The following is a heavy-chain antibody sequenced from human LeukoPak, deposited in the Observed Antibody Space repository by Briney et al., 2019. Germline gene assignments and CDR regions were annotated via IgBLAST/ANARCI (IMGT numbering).Heavy chain of an antibody. J-gene: IGHJ4*02. CDR2: INHSGST. D-gene: IGHD2-2*01. CDR1: GGSFSGYY. CDR3: ARVARGCSSTSCYHSVDY. Sequence: TSETLSLTCAVYGGSFSGYYWSWIRQPPGKGLEWIGEINHSGSTNYNPSLKSRVTISVDTFKSQFSLKLSSVTAADTAVYYCARVARGCSSTSCYHSVDYWGQGTLVTVSS. V-gene: IGHV4-34*01.